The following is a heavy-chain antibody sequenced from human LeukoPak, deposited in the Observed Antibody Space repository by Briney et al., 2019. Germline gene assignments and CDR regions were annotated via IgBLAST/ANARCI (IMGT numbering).Heavy chain of an antibody. V-gene: IGHV5-51*01. D-gene: IGHD2-21*01. CDR2: IYPIDSDT. J-gene: IGHJ3*01. Sequence: GESLKISCKGSEYSFTNYWIGWVRQMPGKGLEWMGIIYPIDSDTRYSPSFRGQVTFSADKSISTAYLQWSSPKASDTAMYYCARPSAYGEDAFDVWAEGTMVTVSS. CDR1: EYSFTNYW. CDR3: ARPSAYGEDAFDV.